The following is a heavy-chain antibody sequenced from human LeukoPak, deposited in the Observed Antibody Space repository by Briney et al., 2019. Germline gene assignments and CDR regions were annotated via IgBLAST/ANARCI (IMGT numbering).Heavy chain of an antibody. CDR2: ISSNGGST. J-gene: IGHJ3*02. Sequence: GGSLRLSCAASGFTFSSYAMSWVRQAPGKGLEYVSAISSNGGSTYYANSVKGRFTISRDNSKNTLYLQMGSLRAEDMAVYYCARVRKIQLWLDAFDIWGQGTMVTVSS. D-gene: IGHD5-18*01. V-gene: IGHV3-64*01. CDR1: GFTFSSYA. CDR3: ARVRKIQLWLDAFDI.